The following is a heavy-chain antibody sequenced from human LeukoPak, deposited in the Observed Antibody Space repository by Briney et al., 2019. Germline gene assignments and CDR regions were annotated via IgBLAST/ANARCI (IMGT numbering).Heavy chain of an antibody. CDR2: ISGYNGNT. J-gene: IGHJ4*02. D-gene: IGHD3/OR15-3a*01. V-gene: IGHV1-18*01. CDR3: ARDSYDFLTGRYSGSGGDY. Sequence: GASVKVSCKASGYSSSSYGIYWVRQAPGRWLEWMGWISGYNGNTHYAQQFQGRVTMTTDTSTSTVYTELRTLRSDDTAVYYCARDSYDFLTGRYSGSGGDYWGQGTLVTVSS. CDR1: GYSSSSYG.